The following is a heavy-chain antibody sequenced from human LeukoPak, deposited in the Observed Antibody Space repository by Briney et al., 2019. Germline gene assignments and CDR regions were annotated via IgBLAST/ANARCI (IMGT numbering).Heavy chain of an antibody. J-gene: IGHJ4*02. Sequence: SETLSLTCTVSGGSISSYYWSWIRQPPGKGLEWIGYIYYSGSTNYNPSLKSRVTISVDTSKNQFSLKLSSVTAADTAVYYCARLGRHNWNYFSGYWGQGTLVTVSS. CDR2: IYYSGST. CDR3: ARLGRHNWNYFSGY. V-gene: IGHV4-59*08. CDR1: GGSISSYY. D-gene: IGHD1-7*01.